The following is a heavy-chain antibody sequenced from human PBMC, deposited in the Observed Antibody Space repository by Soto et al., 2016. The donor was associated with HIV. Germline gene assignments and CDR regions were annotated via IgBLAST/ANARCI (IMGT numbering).Heavy chain of an antibody. Sequence: EVQLVESGGGLVKPGGSPRLSCAASGFTFSSYNMNWVRQAPGKGLEWVSSISGSSSHFADSVKGRFTISRDNAKNSLYLQMNSLRAEDTAVYYCARGDYSSGWDLWGQGTLVTVSS. D-gene: IGHD6-19*01. CDR3: ARGDYSSGWDL. V-gene: IGHV3-21*01. CDR1: GFTFSSYN. CDR2: ISGSSS. J-gene: IGHJ4*02.